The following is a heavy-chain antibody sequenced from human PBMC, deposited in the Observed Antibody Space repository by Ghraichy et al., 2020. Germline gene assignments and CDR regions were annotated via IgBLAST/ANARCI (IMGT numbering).Heavy chain of an antibody. J-gene: IGHJ2*01. Sequence: ETLSLTCTVSGGSISSGNYYWGWIRQPPGKGLEWIGSIYYSGSTYYNPSLKSRVTISVDTSKNQFSLKLSSVTAADTAVYYCARRNDYVWGSYRNWYFDLWGRGTLVTVSS. CDR3: ARRNDYVWGSYRNWYFDL. CDR2: IYYSGST. CDR1: GGSISSGNYY. V-gene: IGHV4-39*01. D-gene: IGHD3-16*02.